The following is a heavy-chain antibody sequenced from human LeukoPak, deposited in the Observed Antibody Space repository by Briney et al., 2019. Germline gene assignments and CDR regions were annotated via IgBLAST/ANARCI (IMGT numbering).Heavy chain of an antibody. J-gene: IGHJ4*02. V-gene: IGHV1-18*04. CDR1: GYTFTGYY. D-gene: IGHD6-6*01. CDR2: ISAYNGNT. Sequence: GASVKVSCKASGYTFTGYYMHWVRQAPGQGLEWMGRISAYNGNTNYAQKLQGRVTMTTDTSTSTAYMELRSLRSDDTAVYYCARDLESELGYSSSSADYWGQGTLVTVSS. CDR3: ARDLESELGYSSSSADY.